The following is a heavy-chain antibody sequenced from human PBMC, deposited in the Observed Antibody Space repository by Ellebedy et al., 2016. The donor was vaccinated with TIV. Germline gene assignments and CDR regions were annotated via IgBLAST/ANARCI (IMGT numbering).Heavy chain of an antibody. CDR2: IIPIVSTA. CDR1: GGIFSNYA. D-gene: IGHD3-10*01. Sequence: ASVKVSXXASGGIFSNYAISWVRQAPGQGLEWMGAIIPIVSTANYAQKFQDRVTIIADESTRTAYMEVSSLRSEDTAVYYCARDFLRAPDGSGTYNNWLDPWGQGTLVTVSS. V-gene: IGHV1-69*13. J-gene: IGHJ5*02. CDR3: ARDFLRAPDGSGTYNNWLDP.